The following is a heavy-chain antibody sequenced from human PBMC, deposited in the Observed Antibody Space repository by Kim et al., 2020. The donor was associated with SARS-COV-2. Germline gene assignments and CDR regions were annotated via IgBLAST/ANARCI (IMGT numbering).Heavy chain of an antibody. CDR2: ISYDGSNK. Sequence: GGSLRLSCAASGFTFSSYGMHWVRQAPGKGLEWVAVISYDGSNKYYADSVKGRFTISRDNSKNTLYLQMNSLRAEDTAVYYCANSDLDQWLVKSWGQGTLVTVSS. CDR1: GFTFSSYG. D-gene: IGHD6-19*01. J-gene: IGHJ5*02. CDR3: ANSDLDQWLVKS. V-gene: IGHV3-30*18.